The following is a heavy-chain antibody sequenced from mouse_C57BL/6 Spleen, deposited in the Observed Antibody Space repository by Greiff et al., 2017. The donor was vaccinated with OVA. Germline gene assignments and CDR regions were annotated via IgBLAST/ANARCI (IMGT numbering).Heavy chain of an antibody. V-gene: IGHV1-82*01. CDR3: GVTIVTPFDD. CDR1: GYAFSSSW. D-gene: IGHD2-5*01. Sequence: VQLQQSGPELVKPGASVKISCKASGYAFSSSWMNWVKQRPGKGLEWIGRIYPGDGDPNYNGKFKGKATLTADKSSSTAYMQLSSLTSEYSAVYFCGVTIVTPFDDWGQGTTLTVSA. J-gene: IGHJ2*01. CDR2: IYPGDGDP.